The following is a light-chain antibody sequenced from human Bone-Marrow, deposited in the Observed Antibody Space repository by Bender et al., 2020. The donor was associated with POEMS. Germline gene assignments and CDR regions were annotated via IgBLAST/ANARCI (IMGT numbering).Light chain of an antibody. CDR2: EVS. V-gene: IGLV2-23*02. J-gene: IGLJ2*01. CDR1: SSDVGAYKF. CDR3: CAYAGGRTWI. Sequence: QSALTQPPSASGAPGQSVTITCTGTSSDVGAYKFVSWYKQYPGKAPKLMIFEVSKRPSGVSNRFSGSKSGNTASLTISGLQAEDEADYYCCAYAGGRTWIFGGGSKLAVL.